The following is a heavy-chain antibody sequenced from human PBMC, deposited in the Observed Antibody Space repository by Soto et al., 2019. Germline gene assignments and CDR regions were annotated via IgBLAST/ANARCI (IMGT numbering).Heavy chain of an antibody. D-gene: IGHD3-22*01. V-gene: IGHV3-23*01. CDR2: LSGSGGST. Sequence: EVQLLESGGGLVQPGGSLRLSCAASGFTFSSYAMSWVRQAPGKGLEWVSALSGSGGSTYYADSVKGRFTISRDNSKNTLYLQMNSLRAEDTAVYYCAKGPDYYDSSGPSGWFDYWGQGTLVTVSS. CDR1: GFTFSSYA. CDR3: AKGPDYYDSSGPSGWFDY. J-gene: IGHJ4*02.